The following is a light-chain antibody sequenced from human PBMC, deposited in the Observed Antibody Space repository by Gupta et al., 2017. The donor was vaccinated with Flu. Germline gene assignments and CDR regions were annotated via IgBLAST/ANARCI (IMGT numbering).Light chain of an antibody. V-gene: IGKV1-33*01. CDR2: DAS. Sequence: SPSSLSASVGDRVTITCQASQDVSNHLNWYQQKPGKAPKLLIYDASNLETGVPSRFSGSRSGTDFSFTITSLQAEDIGTYYCQQYDSLPTFGHGTKVEIK. CDR1: QDVSNH. CDR3: QQYDSLPT. J-gene: IGKJ1*01.